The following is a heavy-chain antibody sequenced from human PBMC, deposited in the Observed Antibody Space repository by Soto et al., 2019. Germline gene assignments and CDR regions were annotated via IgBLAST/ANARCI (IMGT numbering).Heavy chain of an antibody. V-gene: IGHV1-69*02. Sequence: QVQLVQSGAEVKKPGSSVKVSCKASGGTFSSYTISWVRQAPGQGLEWMGRIIPILGIANYAQKFQGRVTITADKSTSTAYMELSSLRSEDTAVYYCAFARGGIDYFDSWGQGTLVTVSS. CDR1: GGTFSSYT. CDR2: IIPILGIA. D-gene: IGHD3-16*01. CDR3: AFARGGIDYFDS. J-gene: IGHJ4*02.